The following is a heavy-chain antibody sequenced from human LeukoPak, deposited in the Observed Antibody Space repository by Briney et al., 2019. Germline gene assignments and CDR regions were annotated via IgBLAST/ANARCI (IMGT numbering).Heavy chain of an antibody. CDR1: GGSISTYY. Sequence: SETLSLTCTVSGGSISTYYWNWIRQPPGKGLEWIAYIYYSGSTNYNPSLKSRVTISVDTSKNQFSLKLSSVTAADTAVYYCARKGSPVAGKRNWFDPWGQGTLVIVSS. J-gene: IGHJ5*02. D-gene: IGHD6-19*01. CDR2: IYYSGST. V-gene: IGHV4-59*01. CDR3: ARKGSPVAGKRNWFDP.